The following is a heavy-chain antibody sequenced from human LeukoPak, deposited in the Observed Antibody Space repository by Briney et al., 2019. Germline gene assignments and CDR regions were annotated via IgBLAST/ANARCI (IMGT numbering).Heavy chain of an antibody. Sequence: GASAKVSCKASGYTFTSYGISWVRQAPGQGLEWMGWISAYNGNTNYAQKLQGRVTMTTDTSTSTAYMELRSLRSDDTAVYYCARGLSYYDILTGYWTSATLDYWGQGTLVTVSS. CDR2: ISAYNGNT. CDR1: GYTFTSYG. V-gene: IGHV1-18*01. J-gene: IGHJ4*02. CDR3: ARGLSYYDILTGYWTSATLDY. D-gene: IGHD3-9*01.